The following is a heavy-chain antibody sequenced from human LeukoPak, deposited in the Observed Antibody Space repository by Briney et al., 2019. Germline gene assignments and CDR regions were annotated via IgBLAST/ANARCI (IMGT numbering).Heavy chain of an antibody. CDR2: IWYDGSNK. V-gene: IGHV3-33*06. CDR1: GFTFSSYG. J-gene: IGHJ4*02. CDR3: AKDHRRYSSSWLPFDY. D-gene: IGHD6-13*01. Sequence: PGGSLRLSCAASGFTFSSYGMHWVRQAPGKGLEWVAVIWYDGSNKYYADSVKGRFTISRDNSKNTLCLQMNSLRAEDTAVYYCAKDHRRYSSSWLPFDYWGQGTLVTVSS.